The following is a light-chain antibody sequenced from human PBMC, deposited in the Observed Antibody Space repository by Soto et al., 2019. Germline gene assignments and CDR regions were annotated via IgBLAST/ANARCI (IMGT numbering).Light chain of an antibody. CDR2: LNRDGSH. J-gene: IGLJ2*01. CDR1: SGHSGYG. V-gene: IGLV4-69*01. CDR3: QRWDTVVV. Sequence: QLVLTQSPSASASPGASVKLTCTLSSGHSGYGIAWHQQQPDKGPRYLMMLNRDGSHNKGDGIPDRFSGSRSAAERYLIIAGLQSDDEADYYCQRWDTVVVFGGGTKLTVL.